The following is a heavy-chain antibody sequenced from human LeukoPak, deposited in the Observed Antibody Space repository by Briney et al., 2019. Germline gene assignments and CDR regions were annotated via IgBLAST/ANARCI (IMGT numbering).Heavy chain of an antibody. V-gene: IGHV3-48*03. CDR3: ARGAHYYDSSGYFYFQH. CDR1: GFTFSSYE. D-gene: IGHD3-22*01. Sequence: GGSLRLSCAASGFTFSSYEMNWVRQAPGKGLEWVSSISSSGSTIYYADSVKGRFTISRDNAKNSLYLQMNSLRAEDTAVYYCARGAHYYDSSGYFYFQHWGQGTLVTVSS. CDR2: ISSSGSTI. J-gene: IGHJ1*01.